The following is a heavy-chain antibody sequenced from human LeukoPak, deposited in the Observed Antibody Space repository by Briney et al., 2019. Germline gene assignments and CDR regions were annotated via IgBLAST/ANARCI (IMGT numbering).Heavy chain of an antibody. CDR1: GGSIISSSYY. V-gene: IGHV4-39*07. CDR3: ASSSGSYGYMDV. J-gene: IGHJ6*03. CDR2: IYYLGNT. Sequence: SETLSLTCTVSGGSIISSSYYWGWIRQPPGKGLEWIGSIYYLGNTDYNPSLKSRVTISVDTSKNQFSLRLSSVTAADTAVYYCASSSGSYGYMDVWGKGTTVTVSS. D-gene: IGHD1-26*01.